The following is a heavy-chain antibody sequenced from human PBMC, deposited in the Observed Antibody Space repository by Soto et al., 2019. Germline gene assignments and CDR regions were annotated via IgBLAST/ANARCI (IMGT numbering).Heavy chain of an antibody. CDR2: IYYSGST. J-gene: IGHJ4*02. Sequence: PSETLSLTCTVSGGSFSSGSYYWSWIRQPPGKGLEWIGYIYYSGSTNYNPSLKSRVTISVDTSKNQFSLKLSSVTAADTAVYYCARVEVVVSSWLHLFAYWGQGTLVTVSS. CDR1: GGSFSSGSYY. CDR3: ARVEVVVSSWLHLFAY. V-gene: IGHV4-61*01. D-gene: IGHD3-22*01.